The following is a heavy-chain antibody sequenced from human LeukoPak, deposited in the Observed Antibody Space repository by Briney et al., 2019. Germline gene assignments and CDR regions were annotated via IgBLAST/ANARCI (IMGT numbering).Heavy chain of an antibody. J-gene: IGHJ4*02. D-gene: IGHD6-13*01. CDR1: GFTFSDYY. V-gene: IGHV3-11*04. CDR2: ISSSGSTI. CDR3: ARDVYRGSSWYAFDY. Sequence: GGSLRLSCAASGFTFSDYYMSWIRQAPGKGLEWVSYISSSGSTIYYADSVKGRFTISRDNAKNSLYLQMSSLRAEDTGVYYCARDVYRGSSWYAFDYWGQGTLVTVSS.